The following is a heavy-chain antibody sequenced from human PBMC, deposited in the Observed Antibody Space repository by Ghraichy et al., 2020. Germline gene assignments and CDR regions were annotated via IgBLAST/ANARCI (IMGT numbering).Heavy chain of an antibody. V-gene: IGHV3-23*01. Sequence: LSLTCAASGFTFSNYAMSWVRQAPGKGLEWVSSVSGSGGSTYYADSVKGRFTISRDNSRDTLHLQLNSLRVEDSAIYYCAKGAGIMTGYYAFFDYWGQGTLVTVSS. CDR1: GFTFSNYA. CDR3: AKGAGIMTGYYAFFDY. D-gene: IGHD3-9*01. J-gene: IGHJ4*02. CDR2: VSGSGGST.